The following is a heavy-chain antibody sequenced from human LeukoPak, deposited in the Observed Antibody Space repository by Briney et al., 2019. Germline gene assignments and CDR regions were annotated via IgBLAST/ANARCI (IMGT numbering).Heavy chain of an antibody. Sequence: PSETLSLTCAVSGGSISSGAYSWSWIRQPPGTGLEWIGYIYHSGTTYYNPSLKSRVTISVDRSTNQFSLKLSSVTAADTAVYYCARDRGRIIVGAVGWFDPWGQGTLVTVSS. D-gene: IGHD1-26*01. J-gene: IGHJ5*02. CDR1: GGSISSGAYS. V-gene: IGHV4-30-2*01. CDR3: ARDRGRIIVGAVGWFDP. CDR2: IYHSGTT.